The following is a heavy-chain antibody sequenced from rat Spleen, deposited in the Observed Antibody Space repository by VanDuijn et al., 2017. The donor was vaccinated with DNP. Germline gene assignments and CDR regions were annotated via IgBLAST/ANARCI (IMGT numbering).Heavy chain of an antibody. J-gene: IGHJ2*01. CDR3: ARDRLPGYPHFDY. D-gene: IGHD1-4*01. CDR1: GFTFSDYN. V-gene: IGHV5-7*01. CDR2: SSPSGSRP. Sequence: EVQLVESGGGLVQPGRSLKLSCAASGFTFSDYNMDWVRQAPKKGLEWVAASSPSGSRPYSPDSMKGPFTISRDTAKSSLYLQMNSLKSEDTATYYCARDRLPGYPHFDYWGQGVMVTVSS.